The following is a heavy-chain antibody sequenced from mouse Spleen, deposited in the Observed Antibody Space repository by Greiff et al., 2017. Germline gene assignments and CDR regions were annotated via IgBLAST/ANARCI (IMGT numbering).Heavy chain of an antibody. CDR3: ARSSPAGVDY. V-gene: IGHV5-17*01. CDR1: GFTFSDYG. D-gene: IGHD3-1*01. Sequence: EVHLVESGGGLVKPGGSLKLSCAASGFTFSDYGMHWVRQAPEKGLEWVAYISSGSSTIYYADTVKGRFTISRDNAKNTLFLQMTSLRSEDTAMYYCARSSPAGVDYWGQGTTLTVSS. J-gene: IGHJ2*01. CDR2: ISSGSSTI.